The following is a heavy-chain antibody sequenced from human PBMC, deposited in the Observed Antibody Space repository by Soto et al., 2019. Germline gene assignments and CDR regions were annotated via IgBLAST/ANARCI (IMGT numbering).Heavy chain of an antibody. CDR1: GFTFSSYG. CDR2: IWYNGSNK. J-gene: IGHJ3*02. CDR3: AKSGLRYAFDI. Sequence: TGGSLRLSCAASGFTFSSYGMHWVRQAPGKGLEWVAVIWYNGSNKYYADSVKGRFTISRDNSKNTLYLQMNSLRAEDTAVYYCAKSGLRYAFDIWGQGTMVTVSS. D-gene: IGHD5-12*01. V-gene: IGHV3-33*06.